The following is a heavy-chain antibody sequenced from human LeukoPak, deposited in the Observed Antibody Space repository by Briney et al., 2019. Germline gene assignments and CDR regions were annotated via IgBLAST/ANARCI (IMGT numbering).Heavy chain of an antibody. CDR2: ISGNGGSA. CDR1: GFTFSTYA. D-gene: IGHD4-17*01. Sequence: GGSLRLSCAASGFTFSTYALSWVRQAPGKGLEWVSSISGNGGSAYYTDSAKGRFSISRDNSKNTLYLQMNSLRAEDTAVYYCAKDLPTVNTWIYFDYWGQGTLVSVSS. V-gene: IGHV3-23*01. CDR3: AKDLPTVNTWIYFDY. J-gene: IGHJ4*02.